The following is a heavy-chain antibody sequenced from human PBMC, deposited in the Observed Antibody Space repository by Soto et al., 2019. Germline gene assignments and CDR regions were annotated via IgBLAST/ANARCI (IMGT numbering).Heavy chain of an antibody. CDR1: GGSISGHS. Sequence: SETLSLTCTVSGGSISGHSWIWIRQPAGRGLEWIGHFYPSGTTSYNPSLRSRVTMSLDTSKNQIFLNLTSVTAADTAVFYCVRGRSYSVYDFWGPGTLVTVSS. D-gene: IGHD5-12*01. J-gene: IGHJ4*02. CDR3: VRGRSYSVYDF. V-gene: IGHV4-4*07. CDR2: FYPSGTT.